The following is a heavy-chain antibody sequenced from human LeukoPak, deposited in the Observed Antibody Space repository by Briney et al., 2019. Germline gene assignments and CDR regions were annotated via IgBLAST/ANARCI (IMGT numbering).Heavy chain of an antibody. D-gene: IGHD4-17*01. V-gene: IGHV4-59*05. CDR3: TKNDVGDYGT. CDR2: VFRTGTA. Sequence: SETLSLTCTVSGVSITNYYWSWIRQPPGKGLEWIGSVFRTGTAYYNPSLRSRVSVSVDTSKNQFSLKLSSVTATDTAVYYCTKNDVGDYGTWGQGTLVIVSS. J-gene: IGHJ5*02. CDR1: GVSITNYY.